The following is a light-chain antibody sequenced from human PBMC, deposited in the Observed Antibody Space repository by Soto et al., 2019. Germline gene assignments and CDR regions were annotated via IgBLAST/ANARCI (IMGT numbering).Light chain of an antibody. Sequence: EVELTQSPGTLSLSPGERATLSCRASQSVSSSHLAWYQQKRGQAPRLLIYDTSTRATGIPDRFSGSGSGTEFSLTIYSLQSEDLAVYYCQQYNDWPLTFGQGTKVDIK. J-gene: IGKJ1*01. CDR3: QQYNDWPLT. CDR2: DTS. CDR1: QSVSSSH. V-gene: IGKV3D-15*01.